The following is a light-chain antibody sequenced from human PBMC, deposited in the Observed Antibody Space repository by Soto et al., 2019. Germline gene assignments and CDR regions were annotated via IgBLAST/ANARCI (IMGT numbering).Light chain of an antibody. CDR2: AAS. CDR1: QSVSSSY. CDR3: QQYGSSPLT. Sequence: EIVLTQSPGTLSLSPGERATLSCRASQSVSSSYFAWYQQKPGQAPRRLIYAASSRGTGIPDRFSGSGSGTDFTLTISRLEPEDFAVYYCQQYGSSPLTFGGGTKVEIK. V-gene: IGKV3-20*01. J-gene: IGKJ4*01.